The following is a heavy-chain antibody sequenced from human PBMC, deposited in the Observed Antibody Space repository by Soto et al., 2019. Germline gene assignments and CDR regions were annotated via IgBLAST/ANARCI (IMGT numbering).Heavy chain of an antibody. D-gene: IGHD3-9*01. V-gene: IGHV3-33*01. CDR3: ARGRYYDILTGYYPDY. J-gene: IGHJ4*02. Sequence: SLRLSCAASGFTFSSYGMHWVRQDPGKGLEWVAVIWYDGSNKYYADSVKGRFTISRDNSKNTLYLQMNSLRAEDTAVYYCARGRYYDILTGYYPDYWGQGTLVTVSS. CDR2: IWYDGSNK. CDR1: GFTFSSYG.